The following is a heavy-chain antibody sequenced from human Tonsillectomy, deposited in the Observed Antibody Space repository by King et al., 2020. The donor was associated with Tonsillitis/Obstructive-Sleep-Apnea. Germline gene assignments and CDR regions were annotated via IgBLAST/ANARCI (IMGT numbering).Heavy chain of an antibody. CDR3: AGGLIPHY. CDR2: ISWDGGRT. V-gene: IGHV3-43*01. J-gene: IGHJ4*02. D-gene: IGHD3/OR15-3a*01. Sequence: VQLVESGGIVVQPGGSLRLSCAASGFTFDDFNMYWVRQAPGKGLEWVSLISWDGGRTHYADSVKGRFTISRDNSKNSLYLQMNSLTTEDTAFYYCAGGLIPHYWGQGTLVTVSS. CDR1: GFTFDDFN.